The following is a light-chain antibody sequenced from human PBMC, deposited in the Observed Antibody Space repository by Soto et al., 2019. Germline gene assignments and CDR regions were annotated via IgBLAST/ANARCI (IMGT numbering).Light chain of an antibody. CDR3: CSYAGSYTYV. Sequence: QSVLTQPRSVSGSPGQSVTISCTGTSSDVGGYNYVSWYQQHPGKAPKLMIYDVSKRPSGVPDRFSGSKSGNTASLTISGLQAEDEADYYCCSYAGSYTYVFGADTKVTVL. CDR1: SSDVGGYNY. CDR2: DVS. J-gene: IGLJ1*01. V-gene: IGLV2-11*01.